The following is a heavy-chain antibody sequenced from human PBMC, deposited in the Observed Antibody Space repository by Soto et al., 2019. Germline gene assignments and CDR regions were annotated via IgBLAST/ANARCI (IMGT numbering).Heavy chain of an antibody. V-gene: IGHV3-23*01. CDR2: ISGSGGST. J-gene: IGHJ2*01. CDR3: ATCAYYSGWYFDL. CDR1: EFTFSSYA. Sequence: EVHLLESGGGLVQPGGSLRLSCAASEFTFSSYAMSWVRQAPGKGLEWVSAISGSGGSTDYADSVKGRFTISRDNSKNMLYLQLNRLGAEDTALYYCATCAYYSGWYFDLWGRGTLVTVSS. D-gene: IGHD3-22*01.